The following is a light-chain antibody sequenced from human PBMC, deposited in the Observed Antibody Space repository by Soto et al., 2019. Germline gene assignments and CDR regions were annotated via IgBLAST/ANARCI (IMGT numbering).Light chain of an antibody. Sequence: EIVMTQSPATLSVSPGERATLSCRASQSVSSNLAWYQQKPGQAPRLLIYGASTRATGIPARFSGSGSGTQFTLTISSLQSEDFALYFYQQYNNWPPDRTFGQGTKVEIK. CDR1: QSVSSN. V-gene: IGKV3-15*01. CDR3: QQYNNWPPDRT. CDR2: GAS. J-gene: IGKJ1*01.